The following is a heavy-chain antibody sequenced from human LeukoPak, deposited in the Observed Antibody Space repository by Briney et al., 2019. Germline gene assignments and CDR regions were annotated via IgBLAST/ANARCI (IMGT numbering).Heavy chain of an antibody. Sequence: GGSLRLSCAASGFTFSSYAMHWVRQAPGKGLEWVAVISYDGSNKYYADSVKGRFTISRDNSKNTLYLQMNSLRAEDTAVYYCARDPSIETYYYYYMDVWGKGTTVTVSS. CDR2: ISYDGSNK. V-gene: IGHV3-30-3*01. J-gene: IGHJ6*03. CDR3: ARDPSIETYYYYYMDV. D-gene: IGHD6-6*01. CDR1: GFTFSSYA.